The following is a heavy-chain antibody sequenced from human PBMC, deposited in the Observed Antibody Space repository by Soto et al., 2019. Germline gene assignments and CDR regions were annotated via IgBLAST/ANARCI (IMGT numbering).Heavy chain of an antibody. D-gene: IGHD1-1*01. J-gene: IGHJ4*02. Sequence: VQLVESGGGLVKAGGSLRLSCAASGFTFSDFYMSWIRQAPGKGLEWISYISSGSTNIFYADSVKGRFTVSRDNAKNSVYLQMDSLRAEDTTVYYCARDRNAAGSDYWGQGTLVTVSS. CDR3: ARDRNAAGSDY. V-gene: IGHV3-11*01. CDR2: ISSGSTNI. CDR1: GFTFSDFY.